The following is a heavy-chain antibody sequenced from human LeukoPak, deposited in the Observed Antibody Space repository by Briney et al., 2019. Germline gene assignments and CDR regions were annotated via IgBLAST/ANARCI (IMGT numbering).Heavy chain of an antibody. CDR2: ISDGGAST. CDR1: GFTFSNYA. CDR3: AKYISDSVDDALDL. Sequence: PGGSLRLSCAASGFTFSNYAMSWVRQTPGKGLEWVSGISDGGASTYNADSVDGRLTISRDNSKTTLSLEMDSLRADDTAVYYCAKYISDSVDDALDLWGPGTMVIVS. V-gene: IGHV3-23*01. D-gene: IGHD4-11*01. J-gene: IGHJ3*01.